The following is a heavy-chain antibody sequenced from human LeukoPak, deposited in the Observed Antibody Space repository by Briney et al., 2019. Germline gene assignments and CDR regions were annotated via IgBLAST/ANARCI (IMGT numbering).Heavy chain of an antibody. J-gene: IGHJ3*02. CDR1: GFILFKSW. CDR2: IKQDASET. V-gene: IGHV3-7*03. CDR3: ARVAGEASGYHPFDI. Sequence: GGSLRLSCAASGFILFKSWMTWVRQAPGKGLEWVAIIKQDASETYYGDSVKGRFTISRDNAKNSIYLHMRSLRVEDTAVYYCARVAGEASGYHPFDIWGQGTMVTASS. D-gene: IGHD3-22*01.